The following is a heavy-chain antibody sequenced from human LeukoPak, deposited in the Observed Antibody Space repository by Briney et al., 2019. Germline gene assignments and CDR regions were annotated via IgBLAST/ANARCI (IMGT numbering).Heavy chain of an antibody. V-gene: IGHV1-18*01. CDR1: GYTFTSYG. J-gene: IGHJ5*02. CDR2: ISAYNGNT. CDR3: ARGGYSSSWLSGINWFDP. Sequence: ASVKVSCKASGYTFTSYGISWVRQAPGQGLGWMGWISAYNGNTNYAQKLQGRVTMTTDTSTSTAYMELRSLRSDDTAVYYCARGGYSSSWLSGINWFDPWGQGTLVTVSS. D-gene: IGHD6-13*01.